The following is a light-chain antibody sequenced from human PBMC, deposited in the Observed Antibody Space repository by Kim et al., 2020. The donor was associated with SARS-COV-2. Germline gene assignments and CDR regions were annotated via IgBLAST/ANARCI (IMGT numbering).Light chain of an antibody. V-gene: IGLV2-23*02. CDR3: CSYAGSRTVYV. Sequence: QSALTQPASVSGSPGQSITISCTGTSSDVGSYNLVSWYQQHRGKAPKLMIYEVTKRPSGVSNRFSGSKSGNTASLTISGLQAEDEADYYCCSYAGSRTVYVFGTGTKVTVL. CDR2: EVT. CDR1: SSDVGSYNL. J-gene: IGLJ1*01.